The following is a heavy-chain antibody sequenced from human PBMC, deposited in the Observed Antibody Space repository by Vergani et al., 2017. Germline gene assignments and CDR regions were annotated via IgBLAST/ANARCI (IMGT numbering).Heavy chain of an antibody. CDR3: ARDRNSYYDSSGYSEFDY. J-gene: IGHJ4*02. Sequence: EVQLLESGGGLVQPGRSLRLSCAASGFTFDDYAMHWVRQAPGKGLEGVSGISWNSGSIGYADSVKGRFTISRDTAKNSLYLQMNSLLAEDTAVYYSARDRNSYYDSSGYSEFDYWGQGTLVTVSS. D-gene: IGHD3-22*01. CDR2: ISWNSGSI. CDR1: GFTFDDYA. V-gene: IGHV3-9*01.